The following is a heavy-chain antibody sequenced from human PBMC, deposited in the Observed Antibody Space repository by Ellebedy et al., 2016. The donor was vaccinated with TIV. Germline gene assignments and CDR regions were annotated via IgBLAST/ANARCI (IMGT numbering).Heavy chain of an antibody. J-gene: IGHJ4*02. Sequence: AASVKVSCKASGYTFSKYYIHWVRQAPGQGLEWMGRINPLLCVASYAQKFQGRLTIIADTATSTDYMELSSLTYEETAVYYCARQGYDYVWGSYDHPFDYWGQGTLVTVSS. V-gene: IGHV1-69*02. CDR3: ARQGYDYVWGSYDHPFDY. CDR1: GYTFSKYY. CDR2: INPLLCVA. D-gene: IGHD3-16*01.